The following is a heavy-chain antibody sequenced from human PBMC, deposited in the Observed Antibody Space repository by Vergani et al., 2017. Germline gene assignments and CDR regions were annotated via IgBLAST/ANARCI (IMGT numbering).Heavy chain of an antibody. J-gene: IGHJ5*02. Sequence: QLQLQESGPGLVKPSETLSLTCTVSGGSISSSSYYWGWIRQPPGKGLEWIGSIYYSGSTYYNPSLKSRVTISVDTSKNQFSLKLSSVTAADTAVYYCARVTSPALGFGEGDDPRWFDPWGQGTLVTVSS. V-gene: IGHV4-39*07. D-gene: IGHD3-10*01. CDR3: ARVTSPALGFGEGDDPRWFDP. CDR2: IYYSGST. CDR1: GGSISSSSYY.